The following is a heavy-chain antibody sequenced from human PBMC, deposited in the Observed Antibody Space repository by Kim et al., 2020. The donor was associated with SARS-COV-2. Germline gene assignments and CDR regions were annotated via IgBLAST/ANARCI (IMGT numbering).Heavy chain of an antibody. D-gene: IGHD3-10*01. Sequence: SETLSLTCAVSGGSISSSNWWSWVRQPPGKGLEWIGEIYHSGSTNYNPSLKSRVTISVDKSKNQFSLKLSSVTAADTAVYYCARETYGSGSYYNKWNCRYFDYWGQGTLVTVSS. J-gene: IGHJ4*02. CDR3: ARETYGSGSYYNKWNCRYFDY. V-gene: IGHV4-4*02. CDR1: GGSISSSNW. CDR2: IYHSGST.